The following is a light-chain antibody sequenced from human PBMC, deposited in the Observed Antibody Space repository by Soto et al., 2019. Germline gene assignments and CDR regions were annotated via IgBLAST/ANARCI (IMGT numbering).Light chain of an antibody. Sequence: EIVLTQSPGTLSLSPGERATLSCRASQSVSSSYLAWYQQKPGQAPRLLIYGASSRATGIPDRFSGSGSGTDCTVTISGLEAEDFAVYYCQQYGSSAITFGQGTRLEIK. V-gene: IGKV3-20*01. CDR2: GAS. CDR1: QSVSSSY. J-gene: IGKJ5*01. CDR3: QQYGSSAIT.